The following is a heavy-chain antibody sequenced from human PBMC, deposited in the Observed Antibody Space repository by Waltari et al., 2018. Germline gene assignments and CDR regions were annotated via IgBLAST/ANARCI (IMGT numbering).Heavy chain of an antibody. J-gene: IGHJ4*02. CDR3: ARQGSSWYGGGGY. CDR1: GYSISSGNY. Sequence: QVQLQETGPGLVKPSETLSLTCDVSGYSISSGNYWGWNRQPPGRGLEWFGSIYHSGSTYYNPSLKSRVTISVDTSKNQFSLKLSSVTAADTAVYYCARQGSSWYGGGGYWGQGTLVTVSS. CDR2: IYHSGST. D-gene: IGHD6-13*01. V-gene: IGHV4-38-2*01.